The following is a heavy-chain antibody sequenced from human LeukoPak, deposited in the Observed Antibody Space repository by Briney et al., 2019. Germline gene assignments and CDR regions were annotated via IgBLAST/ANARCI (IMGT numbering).Heavy chain of an antibody. D-gene: IGHD2-2*01. CDR1: GYTFTGYY. Sequence: SVKVSRKSSGYTFTGYYMHWVRQAPGQGLEWMGWINPNSGGTNYAQKFQGRVTMTRDTSISTAYMELSRLRSDDTAVYYCARAESVVPAAMDWFDPWGQGTLVTVSS. CDR2: INPNSGGT. J-gene: IGHJ5*02. CDR3: ARAESVVPAAMDWFDP. V-gene: IGHV1-2*02.